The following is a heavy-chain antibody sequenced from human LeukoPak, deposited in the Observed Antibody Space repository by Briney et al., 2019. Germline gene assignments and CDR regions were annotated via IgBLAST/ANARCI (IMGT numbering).Heavy chain of an antibody. CDR1: GYTFTDYY. Sequence: GASVKVSCKASGYTFTDYYIHWVRQAPGQGLEWMGVINPSGGSTSYAQKFQGRVTMTRDMSTRTVYMELSSLRSEDTAVYYCARTPGGYSWFDPWGQGTLVTVPS. CDR3: ARTPGGYSWFDP. D-gene: IGHD1-14*01. CDR2: INPSGGST. V-gene: IGHV1-46*01. J-gene: IGHJ5*02.